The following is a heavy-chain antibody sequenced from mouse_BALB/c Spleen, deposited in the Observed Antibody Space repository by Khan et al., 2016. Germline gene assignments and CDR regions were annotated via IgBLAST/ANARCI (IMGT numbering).Heavy chain of an antibody. D-gene: IGHD1-2*01. J-gene: IGHJ3*01. CDR3: ARLHYYGRFAY. V-gene: IGHV4-1*02. CDR1: GFDFSRYW. CDR2: INPDSSTI. Sequence: EVKFLESGGGLVQPGGSLKLSCAASGFDFSRYWMSWVRQAPGKGLEWIGEINPDSSTINYTPSLKDKFIISRDNAKNTLYLQMSKVRSEDTALYYCARLHYYGRFAYWGQGTLVTVSA.